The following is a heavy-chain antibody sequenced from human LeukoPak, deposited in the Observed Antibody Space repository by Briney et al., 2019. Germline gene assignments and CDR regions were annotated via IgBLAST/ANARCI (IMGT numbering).Heavy chain of an antibody. CDR1: GGSISSGGYY. CDR3: TGGVHYDFWSGSNYYYYYYGMDV. CDR2: INYSGST. Sequence: SQTLSLTCTVSGGSISSGGYYWSWIRQHPGKGLEWIGYINYSGSTYYNPSLKSRITISVDPSKNQFSLKLNSVTAADTAVYYCTGGVHYDFWSGSNYYYYYYGMDVWGQGTTVTVSS. D-gene: IGHD3-3*01. V-gene: IGHV4-31*03. J-gene: IGHJ6*02.